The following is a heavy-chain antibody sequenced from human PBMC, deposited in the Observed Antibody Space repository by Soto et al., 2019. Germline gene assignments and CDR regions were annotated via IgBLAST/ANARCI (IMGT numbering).Heavy chain of an antibody. V-gene: IGHV1-69*13. J-gene: IGHJ6*02. D-gene: IGHD5-12*01. CDR1: GGTFSSYA. Sequence: SVKVSCKASGGTFSSYAISWVRQAPGQGLEWMGGIIPIFGTANYAQKFQGRVTNTADESTSTAYMELSSLRSEDTAVYYCARGLYSGYDLWNYYYGMDVWGQGTTVTVSS. CDR3: ARGLYSGYDLWNYYYGMDV. CDR2: IIPIFGTA.